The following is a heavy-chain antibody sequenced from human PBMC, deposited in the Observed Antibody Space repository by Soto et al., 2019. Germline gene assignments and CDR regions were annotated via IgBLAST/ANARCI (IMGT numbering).Heavy chain of an antibody. CDR1: GFTFSSYD. CDR2: ISGSGGST. CDR3: AKQKYYDSSGYYGSFDI. V-gene: IGHV3-23*01. Sequence: EVQLLESGGGLVQPGGSLRLSCAASGFTFSSYDMSWVRQAPGKGLEWVSAISGSGGSTYYADSVKGRFTISRDNSKNTLYLQMNSLRAEDTAVYYCAKQKYYDSSGYYGSFDIWGQGTMVTVSS. D-gene: IGHD3-22*01. J-gene: IGHJ3*02.